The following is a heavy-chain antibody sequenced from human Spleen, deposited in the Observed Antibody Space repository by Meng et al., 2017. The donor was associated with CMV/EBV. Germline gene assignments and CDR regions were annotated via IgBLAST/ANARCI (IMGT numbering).Heavy chain of an antibody. V-gene: IGHV3-74*01. CDR2: INSDGSTT. J-gene: IGHJ4*02. Sequence: CAASGITFSSYWRHWVRQAQGKGLVWVSRINSDGSTTSYEDSVKGRLTISRDNAKNTLYLQMNSLRAEDTAVYYCARRDSKVRGATDYWGQGTLVTVSS. CDR1: GITFSSYW. CDR3: ARRDSKVRGATDY. D-gene: IGHD3-10*01.